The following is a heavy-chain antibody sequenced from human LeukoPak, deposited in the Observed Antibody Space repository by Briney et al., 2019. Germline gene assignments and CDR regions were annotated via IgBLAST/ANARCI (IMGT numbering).Heavy chain of an antibody. Sequence: GGSLRLSCAASGFTFSNAWMSWVRQAPGKGLEWVSYISSSSSTIYYADSVKGRFTISRDNAKNSLYLQMNSLRAEDTAVYYCAAGRFGEIWGQGTLVTVSS. CDR2: ISSSSSTI. V-gene: IGHV3-48*01. CDR3: AAGRFGEI. J-gene: IGHJ4*02. D-gene: IGHD3-10*01. CDR1: GFTFSNAW.